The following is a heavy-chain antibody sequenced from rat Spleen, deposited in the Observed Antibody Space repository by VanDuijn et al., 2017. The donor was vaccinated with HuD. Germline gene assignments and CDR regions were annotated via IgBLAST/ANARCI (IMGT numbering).Heavy chain of an antibody. CDR1: GFTFSAYY. D-gene: IGHD1-10*01. CDR2: ISYGGRGN. J-gene: IGHJ3*01. V-gene: IGHV5-7*01. CDR3: ARGGNNYGWFAY. Sequence: EVQLVESDGGLVQPGRSLKLSCAASGFTFSAYYMAWVRQAPTKGLEWVATISYGGRGNYYPDSVKGRFTISRDNAKSTLYLQMDSLRSEDTASYYCARGGNNYGWFAYWGQGTLVTVSS.